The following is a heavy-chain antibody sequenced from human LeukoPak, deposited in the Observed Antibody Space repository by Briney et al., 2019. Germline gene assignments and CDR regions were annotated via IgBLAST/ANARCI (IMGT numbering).Heavy chain of an antibody. D-gene: IGHD3-10*01. CDR1: SGSISSSSYY. Sequence: SETLSLTCTVSSGSISSSSYYWGWLRQPPGKGLEWIGSIYYSGSTYYNPSLKSRVTISVDTSKNQFSLKLSSVTAADTAVYYCATLRGVEPYNWFDPWGQGTLVTVSS. CDR3: ATLRGVEPYNWFDP. CDR2: IYYSGST. V-gene: IGHV4-39*01. J-gene: IGHJ5*02.